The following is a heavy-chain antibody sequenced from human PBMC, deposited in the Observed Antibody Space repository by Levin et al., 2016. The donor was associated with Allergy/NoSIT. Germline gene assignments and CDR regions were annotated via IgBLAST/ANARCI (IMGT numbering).Heavy chain of an antibody. J-gene: IGHJ6*02. V-gene: IGHV3-74*01. Sequence: GGSLRLSCTASGFTFGTYWMHWVRQVPGKGLQWVSRISTEGSSTSYADSVKGRFTISRDNAKNTLYLQMNSLRAEDTAVYYCGRDADSNYGGEKYYGFDVWGQGTTVTVSS. CDR3: GRDADSNYGGEKYYGFDV. CDR1: GFTFGTYW. CDR2: ISTEGSST. D-gene: IGHD4-11*01.